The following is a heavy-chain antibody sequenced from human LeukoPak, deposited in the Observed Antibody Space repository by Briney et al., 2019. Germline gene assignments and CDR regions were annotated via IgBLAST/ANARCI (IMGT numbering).Heavy chain of an antibody. V-gene: IGHV4-39*01. CDR1: GGSISSSSYY. CDR2: IYYSGST. D-gene: IGHD3-22*01. CDR3: ARLKSGSDY. Sequence: SETLSLTRTVSGGSISSSSYYWGWIRQPPGKGLEWIGSIYYSGSTYYNPSLKSRVTISVDTSKNQFSLKLSSVTAADTAVYYCARLKSGSDYWGQGTLVTVSS. J-gene: IGHJ4*02.